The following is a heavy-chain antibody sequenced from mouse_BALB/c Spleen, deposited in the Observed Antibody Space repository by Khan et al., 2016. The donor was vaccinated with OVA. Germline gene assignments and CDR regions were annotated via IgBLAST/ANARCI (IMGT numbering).Heavy chain of an antibody. J-gene: IGHJ3*01. D-gene: IGHD2-2*01. CDR1: GYTFTSYY. CDR2: INPSNGDT. V-gene: IGHV1-53*01. Sequence: VQLQQSGAELVKPGASVRLSCKASGYTFTSYYLYWVKQRPGQGLEWIGDINPSNGDTNFNEKFKSKATLPVDKSSSTAYIHLNSLTSEDSAVSSGTRSGYGSFAYWGQGTPVTVSA. CDR3: TRSGYGSFAY.